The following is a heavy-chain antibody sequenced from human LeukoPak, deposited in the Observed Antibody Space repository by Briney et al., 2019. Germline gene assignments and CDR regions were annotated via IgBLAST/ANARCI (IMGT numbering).Heavy chain of an antibody. D-gene: IGHD6-19*01. CDR1: GGSISSYY. Sequence: KPSETLSLTCTVSGGSISSYYWSWIRQPPGKGLEWIGYIYYSGSTNYNPSLKSRVTISVDTSKNQFSLKLSSVTAADTAVYYCARSHGGGWYNLFDYWGQGTLVTVSS. V-gene: IGHV4-59*01. CDR3: ARSHGGGWYNLFDY. CDR2: IYYSGST. J-gene: IGHJ4*02.